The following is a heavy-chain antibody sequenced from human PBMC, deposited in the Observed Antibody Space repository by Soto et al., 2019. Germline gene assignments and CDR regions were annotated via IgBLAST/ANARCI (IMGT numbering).Heavy chain of an antibody. Sequence: SETLSLTCTVSGDSFSDYYWNWIRQVPGKGLVWIGFVFHSATTSYNPSLKTRVAISDDTSKKQFSLRLTSVSPADTAIYCCARGHYSSGWPIDHWGQGILVTVSS. D-gene: IGHD6-19*01. V-gene: IGHV4-59*01. CDR3: ARGHYSSGWPIDH. CDR1: GDSFSDYY. CDR2: VFHSATT. J-gene: IGHJ4*02.